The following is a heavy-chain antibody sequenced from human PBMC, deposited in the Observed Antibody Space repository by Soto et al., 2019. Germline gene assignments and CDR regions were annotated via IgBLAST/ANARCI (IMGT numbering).Heavy chain of an antibody. J-gene: IGHJ4*02. CDR1: GFTFSSYS. CDR2: ISSSSTI. CDR3: ARDHGGDDYFDY. V-gene: IGHV3-48*01. D-gene: IGHD2-21*02. Sequence: GGSLRLSCAASGFTFSSYSMNWVRQAPGKGLEWVSYISSSSTIYYADSVKGRFTISRDNAKNSLYLQMNSLRAEDTAVYYCARDHGGDDYFDYWGQGTLVTVSS.